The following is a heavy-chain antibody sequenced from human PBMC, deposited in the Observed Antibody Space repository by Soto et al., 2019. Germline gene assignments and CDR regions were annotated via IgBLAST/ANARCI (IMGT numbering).Heavy chain of an antibody. CDR3: AKKSYDILTSYQY. Sequence: PGGSLRLSCAASGFTFSSYAMSWVRQAPGKGLEWVSTITGSGDSTYYAASVKGRFTISRDNSKNTLYLQMNSLRAEDTAVYYCAKKSYDILTSYQYWGQGTLVTV. V-gene: IGHV3-23*01. CDR2: ITGSGDST. D-gene: IGHD3-9*01. CDR1: GFTFSSYA. J-gene: IGHJ4*02.